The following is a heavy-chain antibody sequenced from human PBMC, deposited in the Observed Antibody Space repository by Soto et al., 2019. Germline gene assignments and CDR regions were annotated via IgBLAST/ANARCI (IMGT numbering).Heavy chain of an antibody. CDR1: GFSFSSDS. V-gene: IGHV3-21*01. J-gene: IGHJ4*02. CDR3: ARDPPTGTTLEWADS. CDR2: ISSSGSFK. D-gene: IGHD1-7*01. Sequence: EVQLVESGGGLVKPGGSLRLSCAASGFSFSSDSMGWVRQAPGKRLEWVSSISSSGSFKNYADSVKGRFTISRDNAKNSLYLLLSGLKEEDTAVYYCARDPPTGTTLEWADSWGQGTLVTVSS.